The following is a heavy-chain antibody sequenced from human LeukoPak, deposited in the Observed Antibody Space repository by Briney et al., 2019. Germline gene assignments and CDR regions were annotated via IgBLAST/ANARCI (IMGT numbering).Heavy chain of an antibody. J-gene: IGHJ4*02. D-gene: IGHD6-13*01. CDR1: GFTFSSYG. CDR2: IRYDGSNK. CDR3: AKARGRSWIIAAAGPADY. Sequence: PGGSLRLSCAASGFTFSSYGMHWVRQAPGKGLEWVAFIRYDGSNKYYADSVKGRFTISRDNSKNTLYLQMNSLRAEDTAVYYCAKARGRSWIIAAAGPADYWGQGTLVTVSS. V-gene: IGHV3-30*02.